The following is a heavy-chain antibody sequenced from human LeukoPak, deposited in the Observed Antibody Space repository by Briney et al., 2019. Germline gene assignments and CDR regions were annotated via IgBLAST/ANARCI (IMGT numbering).Heavy chain of an antibody. J-gene: IGHJ6*03. CDR2: ISAYEGNT. CDR3: ARDPRDYTKSHTGRYPYYYYMDV. D-gene: IGHD2-2*02. Sequence: ASLKVSCKASGYTFTSYGISWVRQAPGQGLEWMGRISAYEGNTNNAQKLQGRVTMTTDTSTSTAYMELRSLRSDDTAVYYCARDPRDYTKSHTGRYPYYYYMDVWGKGTTVTVSS. CDR1: GYTFTSYG. V-gene: IGHV1-18*01.